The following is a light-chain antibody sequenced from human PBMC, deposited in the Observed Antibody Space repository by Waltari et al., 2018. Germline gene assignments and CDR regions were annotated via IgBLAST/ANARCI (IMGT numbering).Light chain of an antibody. CDR1: QSIITW. Sequence: DIQMTQSPSTPSASVGDRVTISCRASQSIITWLAWYQQKPGKAPKLLVYKASSLESGVPSRFSGSGSGTEFTLTISSLQADDFATYYRQQYNKYPLTFGGGTKVEI. CDR2: KAS. J-gene: IGKJ4*01. CDR3: QQYNKYPLT. V-gene: IGKV1-5*03.